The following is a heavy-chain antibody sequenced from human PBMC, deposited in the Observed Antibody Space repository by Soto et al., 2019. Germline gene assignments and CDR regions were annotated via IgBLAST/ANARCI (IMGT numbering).Heavy chain of an antibody. D-gene: IGHD5-12*01. V-gene: IGHV3-74*01. CDR2: INSDGSTT. CDR3: AGGVATLLA. Sequence: EVQLVESGGGLVQPGGSLRLSCAASGFTFSTYWMHWVRQVPGKGLVWVSRINSDGSTTSYADSVKGRFTISRDDAKNTLFLQMNSLRAEDTAVYYCAGGVATLLAWGQGTLVTVSS. CDR1: GFTFSTYW. J-gene: IGHJ5*02.